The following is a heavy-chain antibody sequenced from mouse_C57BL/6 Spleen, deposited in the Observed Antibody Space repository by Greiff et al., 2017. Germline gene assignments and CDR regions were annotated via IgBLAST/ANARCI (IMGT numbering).Heavy chain of an antibody. CDR1: GFTFSNYW. J-gene: IGHJ1*03. CDR2: IRFKSDNYAS. Sequence: EVKLMESGGGLVQPGGSMKLSCVASGFTFSNYWMNWVRQSPEQGLEWVAQIRFKSDNYASHYAESVKGRFTISRDDSKSSVYLQMNNLRAEDTGIYYCTASSYYYGSSYWYFEVRGTGTTVTVSS. D-gene: IGHD1-1*01. CDR3: TASSYYYGSSYWYFEV. V-gene: IGHV6-3*01.